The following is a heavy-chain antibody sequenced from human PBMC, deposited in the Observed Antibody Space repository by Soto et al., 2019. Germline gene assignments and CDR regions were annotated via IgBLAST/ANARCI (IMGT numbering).Heavy chain of an antibody. CDR1: GFTVSSNY. CDR3: VRESKNYYDCSGYYRHDAFDI. CDR2: IYSGGST. V-gene: IGHV3-53*01. Sequence: EVQLVESGGGLIQPGGSLRLSCAASGFTVSSNYMSWVRQAPGKGLEWVSVIYSGGSTYYADSVKGRFTISRDDAKSTLYLQMNSLRAEDTAVYYFVRESKNYYDCSGYYRHDAFDIWGQGTMVTVSS. D-gene: IGHD3-22*01. J-gene: IGHJ3*02.